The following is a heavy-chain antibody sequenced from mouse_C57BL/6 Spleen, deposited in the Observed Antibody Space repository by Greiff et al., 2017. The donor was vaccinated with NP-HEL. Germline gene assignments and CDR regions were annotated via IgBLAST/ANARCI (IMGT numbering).Heavy chain of an antibody. CDR1: GFNFTDYY. Sequence: VQLKQSGAELVKPGASVKLSCTASGFNFTDYYMHWVKQRPEQGLEWIGRIDPEDGETKYAPKFQGKATIPADTSSNTAYLQLSSLTSADTAVYYCARGNGDASYARDYWGQGTSVTVSS. CDR2: IDPEDGET. CDR3: ARGNGDASYARDY. J-gene: IGHJ4*01. D-gene: IGHD2-13*01. V-gene: IGHV14-2*01.